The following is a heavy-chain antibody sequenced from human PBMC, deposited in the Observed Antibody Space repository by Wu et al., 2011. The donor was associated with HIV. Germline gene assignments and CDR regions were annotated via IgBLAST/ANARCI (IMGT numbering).Heavy chain of an antibody. Sequence: QVQLVQSGAEVKKPGASVKVSCKVSGYTFSSYGISWVRQAPGQGLGWMAWISTYNGNTNYAQNFQGRVTMTTDTSTSTAYMELRSLRSDDTAVYFCARDPPGYPYFFDYWGQGTLVTVSS. J-gene: IGHJ4*02. V-gene: IGHV1-18*01. D-gene: IGHD5-12*01. CDR3: ARDPPGYPYFFDY. CDR2: ISTYNGNT. CDR1: GYTFSSYG.